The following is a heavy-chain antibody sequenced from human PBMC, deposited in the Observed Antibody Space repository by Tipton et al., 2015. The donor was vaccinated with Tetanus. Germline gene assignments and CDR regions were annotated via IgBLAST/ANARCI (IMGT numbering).Heavy chain of an antibody. D-gene: IGHD1-26*01. CDR2: IYPGDSDT. Sequence: MQLVQSGAEVKKPGESLKISCKGSGYSVTSYWIGWVRQMPGIGLEWMGIIYPGDSDTRYSPSFQGQVTISADKSISTAYLQWSSLKASDTAMYYCARSPNSIVGAAHDAFDIWGQGTMVTVSS. J-gene: IGHJ3*02. CDR3: ARSPNSIVGAAHDAFDI. CDR1: GYSVTSYW. V-gene: IGHV5-51*01.